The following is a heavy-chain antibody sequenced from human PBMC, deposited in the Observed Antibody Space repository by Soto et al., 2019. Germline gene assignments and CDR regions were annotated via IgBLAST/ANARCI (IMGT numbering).Heavy chain of an antibody. CDR3: ARAHYGDYGYGMDV. J-gene: IGHJ6*02. D-gene: IGHD4-17*01. V-gene: IGHV4-30-2*01. CDR2: IYHSGTT. CDR1: GGSISSGGYS. Sequence: SETLSLTCAVSGGSISSGGYSWSWIRQPPGKGLEWIGYIYHSGTTYYNPSLKSRVTISVDRSKNQFSLKLSSVSAADTAVYYCARAHYGDYGYGMDVWGQGTTVTVSS.